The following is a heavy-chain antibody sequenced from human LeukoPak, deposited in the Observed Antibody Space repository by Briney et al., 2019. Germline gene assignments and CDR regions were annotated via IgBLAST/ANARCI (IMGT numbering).Heavy chain of an antibody. J-gene: IGHJ5*02. CDR1: GFTFSSYA. CDR3: ARGAGTMVRGVSGWFDP. CDR2: ISYDGSNK. D-gene: IGHD3-10*01. V-gene: IGHV3-30-3*01. Sequence: PGRSLRLSCAASGFTFSSYAMHWVRQAPGKGLEWVAVISYDGSNKYYADSVKGRFTISRDNSKNTLYLQMNSLRAEDTAVYYCARGAGTMVRGVSGWFDPWGQGTLVTVSS.